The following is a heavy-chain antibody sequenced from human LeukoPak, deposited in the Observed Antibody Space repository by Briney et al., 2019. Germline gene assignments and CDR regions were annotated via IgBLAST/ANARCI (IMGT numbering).Heavy chain of an antibody. D-gene: IGHD3-10*01. J-gene: IGHJ3*02. Sequence: ASVKVCCKASGYTFTGYYMHWVRQAPGQGLEWMGWINPNSGGTNYAQKFQGSVTMTRDTSISTAYMELSRLRSDDTAVYYCARDTGPLWFGELLSNAFDIWGQGTMVTVSS. CDR3: ARDTGPLWFGELLSNAFDI. CDR2: INPNSGGT. CDR1: GYTFTGYY. V-gene: IGHV1-2*02.